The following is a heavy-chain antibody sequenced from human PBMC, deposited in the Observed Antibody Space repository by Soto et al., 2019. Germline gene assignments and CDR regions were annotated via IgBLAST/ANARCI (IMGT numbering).Heavy chain of an antibody. Sequence: ELQLGESGGGVVQPGGSLRLSCAASGFRVSINYVNWVRQAPGKGLEWVSVIYSGGTRHYAVSVKGRFTISRDTSKNTLYLQLNSLRGEDTAVYYCAGDSTDGDFVDAFEVWGQGTKVTVSS. V-gene: IGHV3-66*01. CDR2: IYSGGTR. D-gene: IGHD4-17*01. J-gene: IGHJ3*01. CDR3: AGDSTDGDFVDAFEV. CDR1: GFRVSINY.